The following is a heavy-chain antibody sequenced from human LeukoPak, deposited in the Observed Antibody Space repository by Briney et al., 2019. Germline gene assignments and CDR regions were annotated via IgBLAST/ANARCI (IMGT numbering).Heavy chain of an antibody. CDR2: IKQDGSEK. V-gene: IGHV3-7*03. CDR3: ARGDSWSYFDY. CDR1: GFTFDDYG. Sequence: PGGSLRLSCAASGFTFDDYGMSWVRQAPGKGLEWVANIKQDGSEKYYVDSVKGRFTISRDNAKNSLYLQMNSLRAEDTALYYCARGDSWSYFDYWGQGTLVTVSS. D-gene: IGHD3-22*01. J-gene: IGHJ4*02.